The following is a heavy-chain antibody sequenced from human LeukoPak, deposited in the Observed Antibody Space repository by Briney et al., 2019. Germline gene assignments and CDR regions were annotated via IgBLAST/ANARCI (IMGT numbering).Heavy chain of an antibody. J-gene: IGHJ4*02. CDR3: AREGSYGDSDY. D-gene: IGHD5-18*01. V-gene: IGHV3-74*01. Sequence: GGSLRLSCAASGFTFSRYSMNWVRQAPGKGLVWVSGINSDGSSTRYADSVKGRFTISRDNAKNTLYLQMNSLRAEDTAVYYCAREGSYGDSDYWGQGTLVTVSS. CDR1: GFTFSRYS. CDR2: INSDGSST.